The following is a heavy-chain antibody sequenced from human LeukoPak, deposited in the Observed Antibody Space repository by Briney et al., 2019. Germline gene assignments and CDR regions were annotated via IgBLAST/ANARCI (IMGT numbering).Heavy chain of an antibody. V-gene: IGHV4-4*09. CDR3: ANSYDGKIVPFDN. CDR1: GASITNSY. CDR2: IYSSGNT. Sequence: SETLSLTCTVSGASITNSYWNWVRQPPGKGLEWIGYIYSSGNTNYNPSLKSRVTISLDVSKNQFSLKLTSVTAADTAVCYCANSYDGKIVPFDNWGQGALVAVSS. J-gene: IGHJ4*02. D-gene: IGHD4-23*01.